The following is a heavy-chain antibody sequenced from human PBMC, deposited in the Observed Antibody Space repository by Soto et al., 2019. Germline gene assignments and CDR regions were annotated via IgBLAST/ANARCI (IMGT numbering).Heavy chain of an antibody. J-gene: IGHJ5*02. D-gene: IGHD2-15*01. CDR3: ARGSGGSFHWFDP. CDR1: GGSISSYY. Sequence: SETLSLTCTVSGGSISSYYWSWIRQPPGKGLEWIGYIYYSGSTNYNPSLKSRVTISVDTSKNQFSLKLSSVTAADAAVYYCARGSGGSFHWFDPWGPGTLVTVSS. CDR2: IYYSGST. V-gene: IGHV4-59*01.